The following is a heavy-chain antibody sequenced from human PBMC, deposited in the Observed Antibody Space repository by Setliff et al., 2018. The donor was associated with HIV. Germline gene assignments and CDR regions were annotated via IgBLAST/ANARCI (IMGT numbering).Heavy chain of an antibody. Sequence: PSETLSLTCAVYGGSFSGYYWSWIRQPPGKGLEWIGEINHSGSTNYNPSLKSRVTISVDTSKNQFSLKLSSVTAADTAVYYCAKRAVQDGTVTSSNWFESWGQGTLVTVSS. CDR2: INHSGST. D-gene: IGHD1-7*01. J-gene: IGHJ5*01. V-gene: IGHV4-34*01. CDR3: AKRAVQDGTVTSSNWFES. CDR1: GGSFSGYY.